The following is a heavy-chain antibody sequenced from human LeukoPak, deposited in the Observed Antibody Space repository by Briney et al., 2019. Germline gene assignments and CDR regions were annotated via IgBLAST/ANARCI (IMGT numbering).Heavy chain of an antibody. CDR1: GFTFSRHW. CDR3: ARDGPPFWSGYYRYYYYY. D-gene: IGHD3-3*01. Sequence: GGSLRLSCGASGFTFSRHWMSWVRQAPGKGLEWVAIIKPDGSWGTFVDSVKGRFTISRDNAKNSLYLQMNSLRAEDTAVYYCARDGPPFWSGYYRYYYYYWGQGTLVTVSS. J-gene: IGHJ4*02. CDR2: IKPDGSWG. V-gene: IGHV3-7*01.